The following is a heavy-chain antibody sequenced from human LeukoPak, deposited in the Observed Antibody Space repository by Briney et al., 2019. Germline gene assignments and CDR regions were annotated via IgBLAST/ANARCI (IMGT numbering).Heavy chain of an antibody. Sequence: PGRSLRLSCAASGITFRNYGMHWVRQAPGKGLEWVAVIWYDGSNKAYADSVKGRFTVSRDNSRNTLFLQMNSLRVEDTSVYYCATDRATQYFDYWGQGTLVSVPS. CDR2: IWYDGSNK. D-gene: IGHD2-15*01. CDR3: ATDRATQYFDY. J-gene: IGHJ4*02. CDR1: GITFRNYG. V-gene: IGHV3-33*01.